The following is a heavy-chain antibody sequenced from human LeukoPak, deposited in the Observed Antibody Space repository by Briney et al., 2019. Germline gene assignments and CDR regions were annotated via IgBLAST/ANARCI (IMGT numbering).Heavy chain of an antibody. J-gene: IGHJ4*02. CDR2: INPSGGST. CDR1: GYTFTNYY. V-gene: IGHV1-46*01. CDR3: ARGSSDSGWGSYSGFIHDY. D-gene: IGHD3-10*01. Sequence: ASVKVSCKASGYTFTNYYMEWVRQAPGQGLEWMGMINPSGGSTTYAQKFQGRLTMTRDMSTSTVLMELSSLRSEDTAVYYCARGSSDSGWGSYSGFIHDYWGQGTLVTVSS.